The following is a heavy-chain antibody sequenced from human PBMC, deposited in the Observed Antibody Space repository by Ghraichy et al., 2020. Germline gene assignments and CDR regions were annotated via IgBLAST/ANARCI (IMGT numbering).Heavy chain of an antibody. D-gene: IGHD2-2*01. CDR1: GFTFSSYS. V-gene: IGHV3-48*02. J-gene: IGHJ5*02. CDR2: ISSSSSTI. CDR3: ARDASYCSSTSCYVGWFDP. Sequence: GGSLRLSCAASGFTFSSYSMNWVRQAPGKGLEWVSYISSSSSTIYYADSVKGRFTISRDNAKNSLYLQMNSLRDEDTAVYYCARDASYCSSTSCYVGWFDPWGQGTLVTVSS.